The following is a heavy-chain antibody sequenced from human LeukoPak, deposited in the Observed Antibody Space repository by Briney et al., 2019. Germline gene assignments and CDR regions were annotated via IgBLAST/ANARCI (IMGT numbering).Heavy chain of an antibody. CDR3: ARASLLVGATRVSLDY. V-gene: IGHV1-18*01. J-gene: IGHJ4*02. CDR2: ISAYNGNT. CDR1: GYTFTSYG. D-gene: IGHD1-26*01. Sequence: ASVKVSCKASGYTFTSYGISWVRQAPGQGLEWMGWISAYNGNTNYAQKLQGRVTMTTETSTSTAYMELRSLRSDDTAVYYCARASLLVGATRVSLDYWGQGTLVTVSS.